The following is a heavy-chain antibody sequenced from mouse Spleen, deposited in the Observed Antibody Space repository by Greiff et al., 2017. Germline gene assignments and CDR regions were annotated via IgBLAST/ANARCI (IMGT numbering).Heavy chain of an antibody. J-gene: IGHJ2*01. V-gene: IGHV14-4*02. Sequence: VQLQQSGAELVRPGASVKLSCTASGFNFTDYYMHWVKQRPEQGLEWIGWIDPENGDTEYAPKFQGKATMTADTSSNTAYLQLSSLTSEDTAVYYCNAGELGGPGDYWGQGTTLTVSS. D-gene: IGHD4-1*01. CDR1: GFNFTDYY. CDR2: IDPENGDT. CDR3: NAGELGGPGDY.